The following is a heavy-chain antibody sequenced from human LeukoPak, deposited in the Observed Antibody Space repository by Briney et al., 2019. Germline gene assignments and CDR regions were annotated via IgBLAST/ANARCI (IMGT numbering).Heavy chain of an antibody. CDR2: IIPIFGTA. CDR1: EGTFSSYA. CDR3: ARVRGYDSSGYYWPARPEYDY. J-gene: IGHJ4*02. D-gene: IGHD3-22*01. Sequence: SVKVSCKASEGTFSSYAISWVRQAPGQGLEWMGGIIPIFGTANYAQKFQGRVTITADESTSTAYMELSSLRSEDTAVYYCARVRGYDSSGYYWPARPEYDYWGQGTLVTVSS. V-gene: IGHV1-69*01.